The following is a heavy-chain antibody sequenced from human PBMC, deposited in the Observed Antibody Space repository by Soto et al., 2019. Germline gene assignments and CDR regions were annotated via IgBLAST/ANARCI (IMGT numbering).Heavy chain of an antibody. CDR3: ARDESSGSYFFGY. CDR1: GGTFSSYA. V-gene: IGHV1-69*13. D-gene: IGHD1-26*01. J-gene: IGHJ4*02. CDR2: IIPIFGTA. Sequence: SVKVSGKASGGTFSSYAISWVRQAPGQGLEWMGGIIPIFGTANYAQKFQGRVTITADESTSTAYMELSSLRSEDTAVYYCARDESSGSYFFGYWGQGTLVTVSS.